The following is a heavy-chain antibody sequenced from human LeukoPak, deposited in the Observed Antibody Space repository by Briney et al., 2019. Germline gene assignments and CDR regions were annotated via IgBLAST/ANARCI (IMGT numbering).Heavy chain of an antibody. D-gene: IGHD6-19*01. Sequence: PGGSLRLSCAASGFTFSTFCLNWVRQAPGKGLEWVANIRQDGNEKYYVDSVKGRFTISRDNAENSLSLQMDSLRAEDTAVYYCAVAGTPPRALEYWGQGTLVTVSS. CDR2: IRQDGNEK. V-gene: IGHV3-7*01. J-gene: IGHJ4*02. CDR3: AVAGTPPRALEY. CDR1: GFTFSTFC.